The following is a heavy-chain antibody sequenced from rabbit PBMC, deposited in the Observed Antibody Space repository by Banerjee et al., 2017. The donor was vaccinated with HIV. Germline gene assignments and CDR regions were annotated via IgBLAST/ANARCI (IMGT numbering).Heavy chain of an antibody. CDR3: ARDLAGVIGWNFAL. CDR2: ITYAGSA. J-gene: IGHJ4*01. CDR1: GFSFSSTYY. V-gene: IGHV1S29*01. Sequence: QEQLKETGGGLVQPEGSLTLTCTSSGFSFSSTYYMSWVRQAPGKGLEYIGYITYAGSAYYASWVNGRFTISRENPQNTLYLQLNSLTAADTATYFCARDLAGVIGWNFALWGPGTLVTVS. D-gene: IGHD4-1*01.